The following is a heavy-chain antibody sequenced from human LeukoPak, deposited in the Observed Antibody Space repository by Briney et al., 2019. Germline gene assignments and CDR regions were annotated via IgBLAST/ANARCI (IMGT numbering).Heavy chain of an antibody. CDR3: ARGGVPTTIPSYYYYYMDV. CDR2: IYSGGST. Sequence: PGGSLRLSCAASGFTVSSNYMSWVRQAPGKGLEWVSVIYSGGSTYYADSVKGRLTISRDNAKNTLFLQMDSLRAEDTAVYYCARGGVPTTIPSYYYYYMDVWGKGTTATVSS. V-gene: IGHV3-53*01. CDR1: GFTVSSNY. D-gene: IGHD3-10*01. J-gene: IGHJ6*03.